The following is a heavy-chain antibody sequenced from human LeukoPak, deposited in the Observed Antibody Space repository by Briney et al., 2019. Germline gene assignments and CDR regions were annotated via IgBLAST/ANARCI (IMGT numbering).Heavy chain of an antibody. Sequence: GESLKISCKGSGYSFFRNWIGWVRQLPGKGLEWMGIIYPGDSDTRYSPSFQGQVTISADKSISTAYLQWSSLKASDTAMYYCASLSGYSSSWYENWFDPWGQGTLVTVSS. CDR2: IYPGDSDT. CDR1: GYSFFRNW. D-gene: IGHD6-13*01. J-gene: IGHJ5*02. V-gene: IGHV5-51*01. CDR3: ASLSGYSSSWYENWFDP.